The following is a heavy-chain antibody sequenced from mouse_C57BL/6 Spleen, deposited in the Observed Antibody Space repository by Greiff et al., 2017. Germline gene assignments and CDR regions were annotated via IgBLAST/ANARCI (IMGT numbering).Heavy chain of an antibody. D-gene: IGHD2-4*01. V-gene: IGHV1-69*01. Sequence: QVQLQQPGAELVMPGASVKLSCKASGYTFTSYWMYWVKQRPGQGLEWIGEIDPSDSYTNYNQKFKGKSTLTVDKSSSTAYMQLSSLTSEDSAVYYCARGYDYNFDYWGQGTTLTVSS. CDR2: IDPSDSYT. CDR1: GYTFTSYW. J-gene: IGHJ2*01. CDR3: ARGYDYNFDY.